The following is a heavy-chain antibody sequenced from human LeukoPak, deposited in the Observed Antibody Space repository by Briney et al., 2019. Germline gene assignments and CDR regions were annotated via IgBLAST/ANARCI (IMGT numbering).Heavy chain of an antibody. CDR1: GFTFSSYA. D-gene: IGHD5-24*01. CDR3: AISCRDGSPRPFDI. CDR2: ISGSGGST. J-gene: IGHJ3*02. V-gene: IGHV3-23*01. Sequence: GGSLRLSCAASGFTFSSYAMHWARQAPGKGLEWVSAISGSGGSTYYADSVKGRFTISRDNSKNTLYLQMNSLRAEDTAVYYCAISCRDGSPRPFDIWGQGTMVTVSS.